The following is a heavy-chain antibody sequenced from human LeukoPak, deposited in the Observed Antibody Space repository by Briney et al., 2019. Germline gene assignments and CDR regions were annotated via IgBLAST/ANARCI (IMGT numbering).Heavy chain of an antibody. Sequence: SETLSLTCTVSGGSISSSSYFWGWIRQPPGKGLEWIGSIFYSGSTYYNPSLNSRVTISVDTSKNQFSLKLSSVTAADTAVYYCARFTLRTIRGDAFDIWGQGTMVTVSS. CDR1: GGSISSSSYF. CDR2: IFYSGST. V-gene: IGHV4-39*07. J-gene: IGHJ3*02. D-gene: IGHD2-8*01. CDR3: ARFTLRTIRGDAFDI.